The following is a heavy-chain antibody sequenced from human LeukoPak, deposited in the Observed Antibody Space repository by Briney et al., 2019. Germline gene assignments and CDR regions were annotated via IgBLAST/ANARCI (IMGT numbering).Heavy chain of an antibody. CDR3: ARDVARYYDSSGYFNY. CDR1: GFTFSDYY. V-gene: IGHV3-11*06. CDR2: ISSGSSYT. J-gene: IGHJ4*02. Sequence: GGSLRLSCAASGFTFSDYYMSWIRQAPGKGLEWVLYISSGSSYTNYADSVKGRFTISRDNAKNSLYLQMNSLRAEDTAVYYCARDVARYYDSSGYFNYWGQGTLVTVSS. D-gene: IGHD3-22*01.